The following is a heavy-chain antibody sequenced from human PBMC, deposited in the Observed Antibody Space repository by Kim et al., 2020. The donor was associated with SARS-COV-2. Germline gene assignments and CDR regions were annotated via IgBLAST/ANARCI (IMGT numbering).Heavy chain of an antibody. Sequence: SETLSLTCTVSGGSISSSSYYWGWIRQPPGKGLEWIGSIYYSGSTYYNPSLKSRVTISVDTSKNQFSLKLSSVTAADTAVYYCARSHASEVTDDYYYYGMDVWGQGTTVTVSS. J-gene: IGHJ6*02. CDR1: GGSISSSSYY. D-gene: IGHD2-21*02. CDR2: IYYSGST. V-gene: IGHV4-39*01. CDR3: ARSHASEVTDDYYYYGMDV.